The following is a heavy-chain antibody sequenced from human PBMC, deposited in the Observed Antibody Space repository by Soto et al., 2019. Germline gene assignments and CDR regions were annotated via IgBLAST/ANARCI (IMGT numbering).Heavy chain of an antibody. J-gene: IGHJ6*02. V-gene: IGHV1-69*13. CDR2: IIPIFGTA. Sequence: SVKVSCKASGGTFSSYAISWVRQAPGQGLEWMGGIIPIFGTANYAQKFQGRVTITADESTSTAYMELSSLRSEDTAVYYCARGSARRYYYYYGMDVWGQGTTVTVSS. CDR1: GGTFSSYA. D-gene: IGHD6-6*01. CDR3: ARGSARRYYYYYGMDV.